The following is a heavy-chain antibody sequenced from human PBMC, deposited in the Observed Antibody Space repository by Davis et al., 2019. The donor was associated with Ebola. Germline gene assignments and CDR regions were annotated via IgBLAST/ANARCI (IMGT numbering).Heavy chain of an antibody. CDR3: AKGLTTVTTGGWFDP. D-gene: IGHD4-17*01. J-gene: IGHJ5*02. Sequence: GGSLRPSCPPSGFTFSSYRMHWVRQVPGKGLERVAVLSYDGSNKYYADSVKGRLTISRDNFKNTLYLQMNSLRAEDTAVYYCAKGLTTVTTGGWFDPWGQGTLVTVSS. CDR2: LSYDGSNK. CDR1: GFTFSSYR. V-gene: IGHV3-30*18.